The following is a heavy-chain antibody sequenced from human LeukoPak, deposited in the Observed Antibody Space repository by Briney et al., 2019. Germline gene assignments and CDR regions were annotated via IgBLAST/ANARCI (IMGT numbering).Heavy chain of an antibody. J-gene: IGHJ4*02. Sequence: SETLSLTCAVYGGSFSGYYWSWIRQPPGKELEWIGEINHSGSTNYNPSLKSRVTISVDTSKNQFSLKLSSVTAADTAVYYCARGPIVVVPAAGGYYFDYWGKGTLVTVSS. CDR1: GGSFSGYY. V-gene: IGHV4-34*01. CDR3: ARGPIVVVPAAGGYYFDY. D-gene: IGHD2-2*01. CDR2: INHSGST.